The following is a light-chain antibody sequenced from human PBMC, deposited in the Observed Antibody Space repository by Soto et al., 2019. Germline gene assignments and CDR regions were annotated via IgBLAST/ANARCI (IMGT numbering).Light chain of an antibody. Sequence: DIQMTQSPSTLSSSVGDRVTITCRASQSISSWLAWYQQKPGKAPRLLIYKAASLESGVPSRFSGGGSGTEFTLTISSLQADDFATYYCQHYNNSPWTFGQGTKVEIK. CDR3: QHYNNSPWT. CDR1: QSISSW. CDR2: KAA. V-gene: IGKV1-5*03. J-gene: IGKJ1*01.